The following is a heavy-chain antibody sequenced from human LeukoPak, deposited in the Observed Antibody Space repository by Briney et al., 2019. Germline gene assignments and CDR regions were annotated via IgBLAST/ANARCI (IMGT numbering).Heavy chain of an antibody. CDR1: GGSISSSSYS. CDR3: ARDHYGAKKGDAFDI. V-gene: IGHV4-39*07. J-gene: IGHJ3*02. D-gene: IGHD4-17*01. CDR2: IYYSGST. Sequence: SETLSLTCTVSGGSISSSSYSWGWIRQPPGKGLEWIGSIYYSGSTYYNPSLKSRVTISVDTSKNQFSLKLSSVTAADTAVYYCARDHYGAKKGDAFDIWGQGTMVTVSS.